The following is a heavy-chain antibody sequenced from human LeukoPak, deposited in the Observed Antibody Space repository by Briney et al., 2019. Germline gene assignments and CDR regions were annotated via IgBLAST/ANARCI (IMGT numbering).Heavy chain of an antibody. V-gene: IGHV6-1*01. D-gene: IGHD6-19*01. J-gene: IGHJ4*02. CDR3: VRGDQGWFDF. CDR1: EDSVSSNATG. CDR2: TFYGSKWYY. Sequence: SQTLSLTCVISEDSVSSNATGWNWIRQSPSRGLEWLGRTFYGSKWYYDYAVSVKSRITIDPDTSKNQFSLHLKSVTPEDTALYYCVRGDQGWFDFWGQGTLVTVSS.